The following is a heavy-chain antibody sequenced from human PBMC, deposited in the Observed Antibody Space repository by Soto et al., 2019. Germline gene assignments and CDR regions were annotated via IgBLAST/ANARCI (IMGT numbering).Heavy chain of an antibody. CDR2: ISSSSSYI. D-gene: IGHD4-17*01. Sequence: GGSLRLSCAASGFTFSSYSMNWVRQAPGKGLEWVSSISSSSSYIYYADSVKGRFTISRDNAKNSLYLQMNSLRAEDTAVYYCARDPGAYGGAYYGMDVWGQGTTVTVSS. CDR1: GFTFSSYS. J-gene: IGHJ6*02. V-gene: IGHV3-21*01. CDR3: ARDPGAYGGAYYGMDV.